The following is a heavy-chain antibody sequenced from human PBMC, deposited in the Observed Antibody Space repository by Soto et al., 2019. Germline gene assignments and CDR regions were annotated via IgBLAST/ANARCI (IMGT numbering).Heavy chain of an antibody. CDR3: ARDPNSSGWSYPN. CDR1: EFTFSSYA. J-gene: IGHJ4*02. V-gene: IGHV3-21*01. D-gene: IGHD6-19*01. Sequence: NPGGSLRLSCAASEFTFSSYAMSWVRQAPGKGLEWVSSISSSSSYIYYADSVKGRFTISRDNAKNSLYLQMNSLRAEDTAVYYCARDPNSSGWSYPNWGQGTLVTVSS. CDR2: ISSSSSYI.